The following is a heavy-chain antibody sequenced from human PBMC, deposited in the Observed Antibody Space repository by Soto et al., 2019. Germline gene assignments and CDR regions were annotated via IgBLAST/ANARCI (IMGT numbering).Heavy chain of an antibody. D-gene: IGHD2-2*01. Sequence: QMQLQESGPELVKPSQTLSLLCTVSGYSMTSGGYYWSRIRHLPGKGLEWIGYIYYSGGTQFNPSLKSRVSMSVDTPKNQFSLRLSSVTAADTAVYYCATLLGSHQHYYFGIDVWGQGTTATVAS. V-gene: IGHV4-31*03. J-gene: IGHJ6*02. CDR1: GYSMTSGGYY. CDR2: IYYSGGT. CDR3: ATLLGSHQHYYFGIDV.